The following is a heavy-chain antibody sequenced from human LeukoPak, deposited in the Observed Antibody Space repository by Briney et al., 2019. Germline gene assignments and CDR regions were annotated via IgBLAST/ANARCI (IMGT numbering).Heavy chain of an antibody. V-gene: IGHV3-48*03. CDR3: AIGDRGATVWWFDP. J-gene: IGHJ5*02. CDR1: GFTFSSYE. CDR2: ISSSGSTI. D-gene: IGHD1-26*01. Sequence: PGGSLRLSCAASGFTFSSYEMNWVRQAPGKGLEWVSYISSSGSTIYYADSVKGRFTISRDNDKNSLYLQMNSLRAEDTAVYYCAIGDRGATVWWFDPWGQGTLVTVSP.